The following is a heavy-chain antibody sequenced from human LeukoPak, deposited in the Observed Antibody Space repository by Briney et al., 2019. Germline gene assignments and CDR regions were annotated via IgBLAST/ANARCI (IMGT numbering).Heavy chain of an antibody. CDR2: ISSSGSTI. Sequence: PGGSLRLSCAASGFTFSDYYMRWVRQAPGKGLGWGSYISSSGSTIYYADSVKGRFTLSGDNAKNSLYLQMNSPRAEDTAVYYCARDRFTVTTDFDYWGQGTLVTVSS. CDR1: GFTFSDYY. J-gene: IGHJ4*02. V-gene: IGHV3-11*01. D-gene: IGHD4-17*01. CDR3: ARDRFTVTTDFDY.